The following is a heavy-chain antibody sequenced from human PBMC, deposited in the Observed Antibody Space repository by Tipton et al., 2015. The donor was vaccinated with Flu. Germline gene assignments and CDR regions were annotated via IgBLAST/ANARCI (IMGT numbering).Heavy chain of an antibody. J-gene: IGHJ6*02. CDR1: GGSFSGYY. V-gene: IGHV4-34*01. Sequence: LRLSCAVYGGSFSGYYWSWIRQPPGKGLEWIGEINRSGSTNYNPSLKSRVTISVDTSKNQFSLKLSSVTAADTAVYYCARQLNRYYYYGMDVWGQGTTVTVSS. D-gene: IGHD6-6*01. CDR2: INRSGST. CDR3: ARQLNRYYYYGMDV.